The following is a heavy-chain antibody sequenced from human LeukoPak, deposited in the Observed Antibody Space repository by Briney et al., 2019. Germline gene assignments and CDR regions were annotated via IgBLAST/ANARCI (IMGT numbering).Heavy chain of an antibody. CDR1: EFTFSYYN. D-gene: IGHD3-10*02. CDR3: AELGITMIGGV. J-gene: IGHJ6*04. Sequence: GGSLRLSCAASEFTFSYYNLNWVRQAPGKGLEWVSSITSTGSYTFYADSVKGRFTISRDNAKNSLYLQMNSLRAEDTAVYYCAELGITMIGGVWGKGTTVTISS. CDR2: ITSTGSYT. V-gene: IGHV3-21*01.